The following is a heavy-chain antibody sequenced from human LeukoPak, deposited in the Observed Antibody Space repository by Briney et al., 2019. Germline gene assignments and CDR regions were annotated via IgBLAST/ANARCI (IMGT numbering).Heavy chain of an antibody. CDR3: ARDDCSTTPCYAY. D-gene: IGHD2-2*01. CDR1: GFTFTNYG. J-gene: IGHJ4*02. Sequence: GGSLRLSCTTAGFTFTNYGINWVRQAPGKGLEWVAAIWYDGSKTSYTDSVKGRFTVSRDISKNTVYLQMNGLKAEDTAVYYCARDDCSTTPCYAYWGQGTLVTVSS. V-gene: IGHV3-33*01. CDR2: IWYDGSKT.